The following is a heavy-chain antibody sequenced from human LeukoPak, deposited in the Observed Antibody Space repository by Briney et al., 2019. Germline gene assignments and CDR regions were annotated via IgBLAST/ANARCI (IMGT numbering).Heavy chain of an antibody. CDR2: ISAYNGNT. CDR1: GYTFTNYG. Sequence: GASVKVSCKSSGYTFTNYGVSWVRQAPGQGLGGMGWISAYNGNTNYAQKLQGRVTMTTDTSTSTAYMELRRLRYAETAVYYCARGGVGFPDDAFDIWGEGTMVTVSS. V-gene: IGHV1-18*04. CDR3: ARGGVGFPDDAFDI. J-gene: IGHJ3*02. D-gene: IGHD2-8*01.